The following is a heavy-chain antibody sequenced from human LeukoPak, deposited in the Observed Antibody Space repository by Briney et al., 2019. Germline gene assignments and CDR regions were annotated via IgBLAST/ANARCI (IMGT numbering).Heavy chain of an antibody. D-gene: IGHD3-16*02. CDR1: GGSISSYY. CDR2: IYYSGST. J-gene: IGHJ4*01. Sequence: SETLSLTCTVSGGSISSYYWSWIRQPPGKGLEWIGYIYYSGSTNYNPSLKSRVTISVDTSKNQFSLKLSSVTAADTAVYYCARTLMITFGGVIFTGWGQEPWSPSPQ. V-gene: IGHV4-59*08. CDR3: ARTLMITFGGVIFTG.